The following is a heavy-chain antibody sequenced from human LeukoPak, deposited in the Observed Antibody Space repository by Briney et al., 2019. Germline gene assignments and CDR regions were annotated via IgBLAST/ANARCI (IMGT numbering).Heavy chain of an antibody. D-gene: IGHD3-22*01. V-gene: IGHV3-21*01. CDR1: GFTFSSYE. Sequence: KPGGSLRLSCAASGFTFSSYEMNWVRQAPGKGLEWVSSISSSSSFRYYADSVKGRFTISRDNAKNSLYLQMNSLRAEDTAVYYCARESSGYFYWGQGTLVTVSS. J-gene: IGHJ4*02. CDR3: ARESSGYFY. CDR2: ISSSSSFR.